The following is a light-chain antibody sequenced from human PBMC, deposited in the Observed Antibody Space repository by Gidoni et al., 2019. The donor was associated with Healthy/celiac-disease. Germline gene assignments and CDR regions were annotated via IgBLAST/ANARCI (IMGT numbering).Light chain of an antibody. CDR3: QQRSNWREFT. Sequence: EIVLTQSPATLSWSPGERATLSCRASQSVSSYLAWYQQKPGQAPRLLIYDASNRATGIPARFSGSGSGTDFTLTISSLEPEDFAVYYCQQRSNWREFTFGPGTKVDIK. CDR1: QSVSSY. J-gene: IGKJ3*01. V-gene: IGKV3-11*01. CDR2: DAS.